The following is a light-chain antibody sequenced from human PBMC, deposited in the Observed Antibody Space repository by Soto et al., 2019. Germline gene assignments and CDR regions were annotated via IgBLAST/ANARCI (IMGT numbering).Light chain of an antibody. V-gene: IGKV3-20*01. CDR2: DTS. CDR1: QSVSSY. CDR3: QQYGSSSIT. Sequence: EIVLTQSPATLSLSPGERATLSCRASQSVSSYLAWYQQKPGQAPRLLIYDTSIRASGIPDRFSGSGSGTDFTLTISRLEPEDSAVYYCQQYGSSSITFGQGTRLEIK. J-gene: IGKJ5*01.